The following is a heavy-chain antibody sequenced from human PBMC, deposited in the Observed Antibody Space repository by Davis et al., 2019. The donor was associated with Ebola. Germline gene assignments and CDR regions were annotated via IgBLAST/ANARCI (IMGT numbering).Heavy chain of an antibody. CDR1: GYSFTDDG. CDR3: ARDFDGDYRFSYYYYGMDV. D-gene: IGHD4-17*01. V-gene: IGHV1-18*01. CDR2: ISAYNGNT. Sequence: AASVKVSCKASGYSFTDDGISWVRQAPGQGLEWMGWISAYNGNTNYAQKLQGRVTMTTDTSTSTAYMELRSLRSDDTAVYYCARDFDGDYRFSYYYYGMDVWGQGTTVTVSS. J-gene: IGHJ6*02.